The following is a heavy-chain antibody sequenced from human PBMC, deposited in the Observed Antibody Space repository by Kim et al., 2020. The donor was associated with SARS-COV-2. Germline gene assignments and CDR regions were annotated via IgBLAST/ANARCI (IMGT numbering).Heavy chain of an antibody. J-gene: IGHJ6*02. CDR3: ARPFTACNFKYYDMAV. V-gene: IGHV1-18*04. CDR1: GYSFTSYG. CDR2: IDTEDGDT. D-gene: IGHD5-18*01. Sequence: ASVKVSCKASGYSFTSYGMTWVRQAPGRGLEWVGWIDTEDGDTAHAQNLQGRVSLTTDTSSRTTYMELRGLRSDDTAVYYCARPFTACNFKYYDMAVWGQGPSVTFS.